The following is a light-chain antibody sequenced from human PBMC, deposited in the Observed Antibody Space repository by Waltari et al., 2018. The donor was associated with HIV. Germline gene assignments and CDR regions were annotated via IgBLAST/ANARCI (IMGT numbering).Light chain of an antibody. CDR3: CSYGGSGSLV. J-gene: IGLJ2*01. CDR1: TNHVATYNY. Sequence: QSALTQPRSVSGSPGQSVTISCAGSTNHVATYNYVSWYHHKSGEAPRLVLYDVGHPPSGVPVRFSGAGSGDTASLPFSGLRVKDEGDFYCCSYGGSGSLVFGGGT. CDR2: DVG. V-gene: IGLV2-11*01.